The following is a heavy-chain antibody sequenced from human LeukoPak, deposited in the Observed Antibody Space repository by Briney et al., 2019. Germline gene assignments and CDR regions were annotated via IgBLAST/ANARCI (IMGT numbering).Heavy chain of an antibody. CDR3: ARHRGHSYGYEDVFDI. CDR2: IYPGDSDT. V-gene: IGHV5-51*01. Sequence: GESLKISCKGSGYSFTNYWIGWVRQMPGKGLEWMGIIYPGDSDTRYSPSFQGQVTISADKSISSAYLQWSSLKASDTAVYYCARHRGHSYGYEDVFDIWGQGTMVAVSS. D-gene: IGHD5-18*01. CDR1: GYSFTNYW. J-gene: IGHJ3*02.